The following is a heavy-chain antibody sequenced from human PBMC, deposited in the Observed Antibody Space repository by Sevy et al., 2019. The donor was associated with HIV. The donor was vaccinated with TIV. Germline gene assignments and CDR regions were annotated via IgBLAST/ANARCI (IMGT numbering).Heavy chain of an antibody. CDR2: VSWNSRNI. J-gene: IGHJ6*02. Sequence: GGSLRLSCVASGFPFNDHAMHWVRQVPGKGLEWVSGVSWNSRNIGYGDSVKGQFTISRDNVNHFMYLEMISLRPEDMAVYYSANDFNPSCDCNNCYPYYYYFYGLDVWGQGTTVTVSS. V-gene: IGHV3-9*03. CDR1: GFPFNDHA. D-gene: IGHD1-1*01. CDR3: ANDFNPSCDCNNCYPYYYYFYGLDV.